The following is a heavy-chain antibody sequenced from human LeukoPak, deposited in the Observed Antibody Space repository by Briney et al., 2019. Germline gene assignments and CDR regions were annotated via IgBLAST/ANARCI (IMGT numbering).Heavy chain of an antibody. CDR2: ISGSGGST. D-gene: IGHD5-24*01. Sequence: GGSLRLSCAASGFTFSSYAMSWVRQAPGKGLEWVSAISGSGGSTYYADSVKGRFTISGDNSKSTLFLQMNSLRAEDTAVYYCAKDPRVGSRVATPCHWGQGTLVTVSS. CDR1: GFTFSSYA. J-gene: IGHJ4*02. CDR3: AKDPRVGSRVATPCH. V-gene: IGHV3-23*01.